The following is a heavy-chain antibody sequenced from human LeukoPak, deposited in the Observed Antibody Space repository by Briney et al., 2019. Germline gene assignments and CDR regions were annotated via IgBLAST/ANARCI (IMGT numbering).Heavy chain of an antibody. CDR1: GGSIIGHY. Sequence: SETLSLTCTVSGGSIIGHYWSWIRLPPGKGLEWIGYIYYSGSTNYNPSLKGRVTISVDTSKNQFSLKMRSVTAADTAVYFCARPLGGGSEWYFDLWGRGTLVTVSS. D-gene: IGHD2-15*01. CDR3: ARPLGGGSEWYFDL. V-gene: IGHV4-59*08. J-gene: IGHJ2*01. CDR2: IYYSGST.